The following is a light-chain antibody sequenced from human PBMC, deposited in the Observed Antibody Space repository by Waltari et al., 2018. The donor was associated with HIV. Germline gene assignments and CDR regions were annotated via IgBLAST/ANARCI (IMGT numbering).Light chain of an antibody. J-gene: IGLJ3*02. V-gene: IGLV2-23*02. CDR2: EVN. CDR3: SSYAGSSTLWV. CDR1: GSDIGNYNL. Sequence: QSALTQPASVSESPGQSITISCTGTGSDIGNYNLVSWYQQYPGKAPKLIIYEVNKRPSGVSSRFSGSKSGNTASLIVSGLQAEDEADYYCSSYAGSSTLWVFGGGTQLTVL.